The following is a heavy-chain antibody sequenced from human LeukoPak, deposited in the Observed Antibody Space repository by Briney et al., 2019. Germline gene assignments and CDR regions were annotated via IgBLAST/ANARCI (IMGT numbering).Heavy chain of an antibody. CDR1: GGSISSYY. CDR3: ARASLEWFNDAFDI. V-gene: IGHV4-4*07. D-gene: IGHD3-3*01. J-gene: IGHJ3*02. CDR2: IYTSGST. Sequence: SETLSLTCTGSGGSISSYYWSWVRQPAGKGVEGIGRIYTSGSTNYNPSLKSRVTMSVDTSKNQFSLKLSSVTAADTAVYYCARASLEWFNDAFDIWGQGTMVTVSS.